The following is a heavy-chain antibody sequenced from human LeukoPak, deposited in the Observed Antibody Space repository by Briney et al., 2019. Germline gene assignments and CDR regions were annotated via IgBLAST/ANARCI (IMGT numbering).Heavy chain of an antibody. V-gene: IGHV1-18*01. CDR3: ARENLQFSAYYDSSGYYY. Sequence: ASVKVSCKASGYTFTSYGISWVRQAPGQGLEWMGWISAYNGNTNYAQKLQGRVTMTTDTSTSTAYMELRSLRSDDTAVYYCARENLQFSAYYDSSGYYYWGQGTLVTVSS. CDR2: ISAYNGNT. J-gene: IGHJ4*02. CDR1: GYTFTSYG. D-gene: IGHD3-22*01.